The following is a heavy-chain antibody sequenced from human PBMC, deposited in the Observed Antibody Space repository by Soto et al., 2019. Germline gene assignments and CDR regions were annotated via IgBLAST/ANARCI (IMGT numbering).Heavy chain of an antibody. CDR1: GGSISSYY. Sequence: PSETLSLTCTVSGGSISSYYWSWIRQPPGKGLEWIGYIYYSGSTNYNPSLKSRVTISVDTSKNQFSLKLSSVTAADTAVYYCASSDCSGGSCYSAYYFDYWGQGTLVTVSS. J-gene: IGHJ4*02. CDR3: ASSDCSGGSCYSAYYFDY. CDR2: IYYSGST. V-gene: IGHV4-59*01. D-gene: IGHD2-15*01.